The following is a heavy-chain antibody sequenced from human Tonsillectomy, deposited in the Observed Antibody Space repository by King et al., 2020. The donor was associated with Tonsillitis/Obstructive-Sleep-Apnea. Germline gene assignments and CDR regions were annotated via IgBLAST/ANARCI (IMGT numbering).Heavy chain of an antibody. CDR1: GGSISSSTYY. Sequence: LQLQESGPGLVKPSETLSLTCTVSGGSISSSTYYWGWIRQPPGMGLEWIGSIYYSGSTYYNPSLKSRVTISVDTSKNQFSLKLSSVTAADTAVYYFARPAPDYFDRSGTAYYMDVWGKGTTVTVSS. D-gene: IGHD3-22*01. J-gene: IGHJ6*03. CDR3: ARPAPDYFDRSGTAYYMDV. CDR2: IYYSGST. V-gene: IGHV4-39*01.